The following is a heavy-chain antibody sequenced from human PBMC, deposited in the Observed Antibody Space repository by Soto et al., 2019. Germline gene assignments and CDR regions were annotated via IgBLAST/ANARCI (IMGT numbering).Heavy chain of an antibody. CDR1: GGSINSAGYS. V-gene: IGHV4-30-2*01. CDR2: IYHSGST. Sequence: PSETLSLTCAVSGGSINSAGYSWSWIRQPPGKGLEWIGYIYHSGSTYYNPSLKSRVTISLDRSNNHFSLKLSSVTAADTAVYYCARVPIYSDSSGYYQYGTLDIWGQGSMVTV. J-gene: IGHJ3*02. D-gene: IGHD3-22*01. CDR3: ARVPIYSDSSGYYQYGTLDI.